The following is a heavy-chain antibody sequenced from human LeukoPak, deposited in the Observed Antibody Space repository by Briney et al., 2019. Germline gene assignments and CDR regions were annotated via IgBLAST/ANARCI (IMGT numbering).Heavy chain of an antibody. V-gene: IGHV4-34*01. J-gene: IGHJ3*02. CDR3: ARGKPTPADDAFDI. Sequence: PETLSLTCAVYGGSFSGYYWSWIRQPPGKGLEWIGEINHSESTNYNPSLKSRVTISVDTSKNQFSLKLSSVTAADTAVYYCARGKPTPADDAFDIWGQGTMVTVSS. CDR1: GGSFSGYY. CDR2: INHSEST.